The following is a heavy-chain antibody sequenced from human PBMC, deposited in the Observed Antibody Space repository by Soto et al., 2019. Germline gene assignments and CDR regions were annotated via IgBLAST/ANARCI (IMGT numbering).Heavy chain of an antibody. D-gene: IGHD5-12*01. CDR3: ARGADIMATTGDAFDI. CDR2: IYHSGNT. V-gene: IGHV4-38-2*01. J-gene: IGHJ3*02. Sequence: SETLSLTCAVSGHSISSGYYWGWIRQPPGKGLEWIGNIYHSGNTYYNPSLKRRVTISPDTSKNQFSLKLSSVTAADTAVYYCARGADIMATTGDAFDIWGQGTVVTVS. CDR1: GHSISSGYY.